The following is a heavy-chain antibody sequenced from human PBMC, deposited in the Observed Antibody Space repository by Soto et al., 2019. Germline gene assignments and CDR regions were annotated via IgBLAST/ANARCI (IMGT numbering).Heavy chain of an antibody. CDR2: IIPIFGTA. CDR1: GGTFSSYA. Sequence: EASVKVSCKASGGTFSSYAISWVRQAPGQGLEWMGGIIPIFGTANYAQKFQGRVTITADKSTSTAYMELSSVRSEDTAVYYCARGVYAGGRDDCWGEGTLVT. J-gene: IGHJ4*02. D-gene: IGHD2-15*01. CDR3: ARGVYAGGRDDC. V-gene: IGHV1-69*06.